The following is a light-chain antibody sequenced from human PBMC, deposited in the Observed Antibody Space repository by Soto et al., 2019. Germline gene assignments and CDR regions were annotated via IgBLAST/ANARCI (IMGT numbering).Light chain of an antibody. CDR3: QQRSRWPIT. CDR1: QSVSSSY. J-gene: IGKJ5*01. V-gene: IGKV3D-20*02. Sequence: EVVLKLSVGALSLSTGERATLYCRVSQSVSSSYLAWYQQKPGQAPRLLIYGASSRATGIPDRFSGSGSGTDFTLTISSLEAEDFAGYYCQQRSRWPITFGQGTLPE. CDR2: GAS.